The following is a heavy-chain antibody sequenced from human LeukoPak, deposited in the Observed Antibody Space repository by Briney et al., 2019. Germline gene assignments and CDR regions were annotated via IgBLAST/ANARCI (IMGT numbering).Heavy chain of an antibody. D-gene: IGHD6-19*01. CDR3: ARSTGWHAFT. J-gene: IGHJ4*02. CDR1: GGPINSHY. CDR2: VFYSGTT. V-gene: IGHV4-59*11. Sequence: SETLSLTCAVSGGPINSHYWSWIRQPPGKGLGWIGYVFYSGTTNYNSSLKSRVTISVDRSRSQFSLKLRSVTAADTAVYYCARSTGWHAFTWGQGIPVTVSS.